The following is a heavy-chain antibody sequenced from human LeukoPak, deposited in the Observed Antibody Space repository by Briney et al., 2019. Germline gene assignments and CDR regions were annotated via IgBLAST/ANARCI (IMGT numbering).Heavy chain of an antibody. J-gene: IGHJ4*02. CDR1: GFTFSSYS. D-gene: IGHD5-24*01. CDR2: ISSSSSYI. CDR3: ARDPVETGLFRRFDY. V-gene: IGHV3-21*01. Sequence: PGGSQRLACAASGFTFSSYSMNWVRQAPGEGLEWVSSISSSSSYIYYTDSGKGRFTIARDNAKNSLYLQMNSLRAEDTAVYYCARDPVETGLFRRFDYWGQGTLVTVSS.